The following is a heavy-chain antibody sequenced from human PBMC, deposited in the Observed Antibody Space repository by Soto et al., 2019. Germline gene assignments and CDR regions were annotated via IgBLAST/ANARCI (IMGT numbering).Heavy chain of an antibody. J-gene: IGHJ6*02. V-gene: IGHV1-18*04. D-gene: IGHD2-15*01. CDR1: GYTFNTYG. CDR3: ARPRGGPVAPGSGMDV. Sequence: QVQLVQSGAAVRKPGASVKVSCKTSGYTFNTYGINWVLQAPGPGLEWRGWISGNSGNTDYAQKFQGRLTMTTDTSTSTAYMDLGSLRSDDAAVDFCARPRGGPVAPGSGMDVWGQGTTVGVSS. CDR2: ISGNSGNT.